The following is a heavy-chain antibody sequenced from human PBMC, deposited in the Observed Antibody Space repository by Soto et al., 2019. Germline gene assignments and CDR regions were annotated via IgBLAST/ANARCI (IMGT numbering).Heavy chain of an antibody. Sequence: ASVKVSCKASGGTFSSYAISWVRQAPGQGLEWMGGIIPIFGTANYAQKFQGRATITADESTSTAYMELSSLRSEDTAVYYCAINDYSNNWFDPWGQGTLVTVSS. D-gene: IGHD4-4*01. J-gene: IGHJ5*02. CDR2: IIPIFGTA. V-gene: IGHV1-69*13. CDR3: AINDYSNNWFDP. CDR1: GGTFSSYA.